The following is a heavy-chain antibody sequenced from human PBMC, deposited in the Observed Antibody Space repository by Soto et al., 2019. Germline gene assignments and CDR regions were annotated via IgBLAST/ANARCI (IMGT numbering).Heavy chain of an antibody. V-gene: IGHV4-59*01. CDR3: ARSPREAVVKGDFDY. Sequence: PSETLCVTCSVAGGSINGYYWSWIRQPPGKGLEWIGYIYYSGSTNYNPSLKSRITISLDTSKNQFSLRLSSVTAADTAVYYCARSPREAVVKGDFDYWGQGTLVTVSS. CDR1: GGSINGYY. CDR2: IYYSGST. D-gene: IGHD6-19*01. J-gene: IGHJ4*02.